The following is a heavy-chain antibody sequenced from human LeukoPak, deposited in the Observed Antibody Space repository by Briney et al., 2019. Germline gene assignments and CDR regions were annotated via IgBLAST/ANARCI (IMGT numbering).Heavy chain of an antibody. V-gene: IGHV1-46*01. J-gene: IGHJ3*02. Sequence: ASVKVSCKASGYTFTSYYMHWVRQAPGQGLEWMGIINPSGGSTSYAQKFQGRVTMTRDTSTSTVYMELSSLRSEDTAVYYCARSGDYYDSSGYGPFDAFDIWGQETMVTVSS. CDR1: GYTFTSYY. CDR2: INPSGGST. D-gene: IGHD3-22*01. CDR3: ARSGDYYDSSGYGPFDAFDI.